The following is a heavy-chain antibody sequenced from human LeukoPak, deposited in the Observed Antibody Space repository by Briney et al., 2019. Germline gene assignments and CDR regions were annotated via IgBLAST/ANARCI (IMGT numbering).Heavy chain of an antibody. V-gene: IGHV3-30-3*01. CDR3: ARDRGSGSYYIGGEFDY. CDR1: GFTFSSYV. CDR2: ISYDGNNR. Sequence: GGSLRLSCAASGFTFSSYVMHWVRQAPGKGLEWVAVISYDGNNRYYADSVKGRFTISRDNSKNTLYLQMNSLRTEDTAVYYCARDRGSGSYYIGGEFDYWGQGTLVTVSS. J-gene: IGHJ4*02. D-gene: IGHD1-26*01.